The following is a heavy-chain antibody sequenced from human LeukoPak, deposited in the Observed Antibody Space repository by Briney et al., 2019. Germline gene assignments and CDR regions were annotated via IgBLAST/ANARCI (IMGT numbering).Heavy chain of an antibody. CDR2: IYHSGGT. J-gene: IGHJ4*02. CDR1: GGSITSTNW. D-gene: IGHD7-27*01. Sequence: SETLSLTCAVSGGSITSTNWWSWVRQPPGKGLEWIGEIYHSGGTNYSPSLKSRVTISVDKSKNQFYLSLSSLTAADTAIYYCARVKPSPIEASGAFVSWGQGTLVTVSS. CDR3: ARVKPSPIEASGAFVS. V-gene: IGHV4-4*02.